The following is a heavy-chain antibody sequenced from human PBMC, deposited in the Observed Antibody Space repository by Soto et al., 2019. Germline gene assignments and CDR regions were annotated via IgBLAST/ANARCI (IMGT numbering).Heavy chain of an antibody. J-gene: IGHJ4*02. V-gene: IGHV3-53*01. CDR3: SWTYCGGDCYSNPDYYFDY. CDR2: IYSGGST. D-gene: IGHD2-21*02. Sequence: VGSLRLSCAASGFTVSSNYMSWVRQAPGKGLEWVSVIYSGGSTYYADSVKGRFTISRDNSKNTLYLQMNSLRAEDTAVYYCSWTYCGGDCYSNPDYYFDYWGQGTLVTVSS. CDR1: GFTVSSNY.